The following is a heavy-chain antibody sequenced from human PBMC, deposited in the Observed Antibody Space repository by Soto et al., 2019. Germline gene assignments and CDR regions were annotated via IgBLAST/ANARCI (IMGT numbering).Heavy chain of an antibody. Sequence: QVQLQESGPGLVKPSQTLSLTCTVSGGSISSGNHYWSLIRQPPGKGLEWIGFISYSGTTHYSASLRSRVSISVDTSKNQFSLDLSSVTAADTAVYYCATMGTPVTGLYYFDYWGQGTLVTVSS. CDR1: GGSISSGNHY. CDR2: ISYSGTT. V-gene: IGHV4-30-4*01. CDR3: ATMGTPVTGLYYFDY. D-gene: IGHD4-17*01. J-gene: IGHJ4*02.